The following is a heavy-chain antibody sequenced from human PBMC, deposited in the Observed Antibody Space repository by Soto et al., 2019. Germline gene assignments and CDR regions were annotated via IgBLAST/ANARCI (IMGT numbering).Heavy chain of an antibody. CDR1: GGSIRSYF. J-gene: IGHJ4*02. CDR3: ASGSGYYH. CDR2: FYYSGST. Sequence: PSETLSLTCSVSGGSIRSYFWGWIRQPPGKGLELIGYFYYSGSTNYNPSLKSRVTISVDTSKNQFSLKLSSVTAADTAVYYCASGSGYYHWGQGTLVTVS. D-gene: IGHD3-22*01. V-gene: IGHV4-59*01.